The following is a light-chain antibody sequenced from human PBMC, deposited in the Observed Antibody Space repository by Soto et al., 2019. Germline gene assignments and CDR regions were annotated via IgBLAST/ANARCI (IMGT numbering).Light chain of an antibody. Sequence: EIVLTQSPGTLSLSPGERATLSCRASQSVSSSYLAWYQQKPGQAPRLLIYGASSRATGIPDRFSGSGSGIDFTLTISRLEPEDFAVYYCQQYGSSPPTWTFGQGTKV. J-gene: IGKJ1*01. CDR2: GAS. V-gene: IGKV3-20*01. CDR3: QQYGSSPPTWT. CDR1: QSVSSSY.